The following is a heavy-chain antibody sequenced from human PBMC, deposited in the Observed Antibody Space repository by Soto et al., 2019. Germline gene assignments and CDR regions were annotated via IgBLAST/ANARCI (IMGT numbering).Heavy chain of an antibody. CDR2: IYYSGST. V-gene: IGHV4-59*01. CDR3: ATDSGSGSYSYNFFDP. D-gene: IGHD3-10*01. Sequence: SETLSLTCTVSGGSISSYYWNWIRQPPGKGLEWIGYIYYSGSTNYNPSLKSRVTISIDTPKNQLSLKLNSVTAADTAVYYCATDSGSGSYSYNFFDPWGQGTLVTVSS. CDR1: GGSISSYY. J-gene: IGHJ5*02.